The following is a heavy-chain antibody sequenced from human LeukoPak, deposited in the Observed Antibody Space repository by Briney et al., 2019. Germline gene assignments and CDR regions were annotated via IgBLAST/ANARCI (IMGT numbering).Heavy chain of an antibody. Sequence: GGSLRLSCAASGFTFSSYSMNWVRQAPGKGLEWVSSISSSNSYIYYADSVKGRFTISRDNAKNSLYLQMNSLRAEDTAVYYCARDPSTIAVAGTYVYWGQGTLVTVSS. D-gene: IGHD6-19*01. CDR3: ARDPSTIAVAGTYVY. J-gene: IGHJ4*02. CDR1: GFTFSSYS. CDR2: ISSSNSYI. V-gene: IGHV3-21*01.